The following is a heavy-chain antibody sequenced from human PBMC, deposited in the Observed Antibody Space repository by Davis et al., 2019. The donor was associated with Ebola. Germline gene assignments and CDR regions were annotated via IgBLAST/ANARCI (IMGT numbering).Heavy chain of an antibody. D-gene: IGHD6-13*01. V-gene: IGHV4-59*12. CDR1: GGSISSYY. CDR2: IYYSGST. Sequence: PSETLSLTCTVSGGSISSYYWSWIRQPPGKGLEWIGYIYYSGSTNYNPSLKSRVTISVDTSKNQFSLKLSSVTAADTAVYYCTREQQLAPGYLDYWGQGTLVTVSS. CDR3: TREQQLAPGYLDY. J-gene: IGHJ4*02.